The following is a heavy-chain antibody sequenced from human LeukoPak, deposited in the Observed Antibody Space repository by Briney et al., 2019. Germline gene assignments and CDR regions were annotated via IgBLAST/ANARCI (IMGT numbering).Heavy chain of an antibody. CDR1: GGSISSSSYY. D-gene: IGHD1-26*01. Sequence: SETLSLTCTVSGGSISSSSYYWGWIRQPPGQGLEWIVSIYYSGSTYYNSSLKSRVTISVDTYKHQFSLKLSSVTAADTAVYYCARDPSYSENLDYWGQGTLVTVSS. J-gene: IGHJ4*02. CDR2: IYYSGST. CDR3: ARDPSYSENLDY. V-gene: IGHV4-39*02.